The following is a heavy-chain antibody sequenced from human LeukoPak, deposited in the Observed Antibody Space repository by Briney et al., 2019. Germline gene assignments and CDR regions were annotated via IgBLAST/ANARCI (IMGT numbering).Heavy chain of an antibody. J-gene: IGHJ3*02. D-gene: IGHD5-12*01. CDR2: IHEDGSDK. V-gene: IGHV3-7*05. Sequence: GGSLRLSCVVSGFTFSSYWMNWVRQAPGKGLEWVASIHEDGSDKYYMDSVKGRFTISRDNAKNSLYLQMNSLRAEDTALYYCARTLRLRTPRAFDIWGRGTLVTVSS. CDR1: GFTFSSYW. CDR3: ARTLRLRTPRAFDI.